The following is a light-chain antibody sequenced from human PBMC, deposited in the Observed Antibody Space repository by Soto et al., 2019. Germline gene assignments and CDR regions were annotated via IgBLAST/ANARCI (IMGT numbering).Light chain of an antibody. V-gene: IGKV3-11*01. CDR2: DAS. CDR3: QQRSNWPRT. J-gene: IGKJ1*01. Sequence: EIVLTQSPDTLSLSPGERATLSCRASRSVNSYLAWYQQKPGQAPRLLIYDASNRATGIPARFSGSGSGTDFTLTISSLEPEDFEVYFCQQRSNWPRTFGQGTKVDIK. CDR1: RSVNSY.